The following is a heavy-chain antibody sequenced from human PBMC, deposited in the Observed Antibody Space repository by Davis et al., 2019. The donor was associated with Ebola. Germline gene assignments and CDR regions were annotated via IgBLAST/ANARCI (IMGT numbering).Heavy chain of an antibody. J-gene: IGHJ6*02. V-gene: IGHV3-30*03. CDR1: GFTFSSYG. CDR2: ISYDGSNK. CDR3: AVGYYDILTGYYYYYGMDV. Sequence: GGSLRLSCAASGFTFSSYGMHWVRQAPGKGLEWVAVISYDGSNKYYADSVKGRFTISRDNSKNTLYLQMNSLRAEDTAVYYCAVGYYDILTGYYYYYGMDVWGQGTTVTVSS. D-gene: IGHD3-9*01.